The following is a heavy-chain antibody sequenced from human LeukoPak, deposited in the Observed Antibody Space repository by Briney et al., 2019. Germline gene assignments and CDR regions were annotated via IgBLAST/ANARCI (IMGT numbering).Heavy chain of an antibody. J-gene: IGHJ5*01. CDR3: AREEASAGDS. Sequence: SETLSLTCTVSGGSISSSNHYWAWIRQPPGKGLEWIGSIYYTGGTFYSPSLEGRVAISVDTSRNQFSLRLKSVTAADTAVYYCAREEASAGDSWGQGTLVTVSS. D-gene: IGHD6-13*01. V-gene: IGHV4-39*01. CDR2: IYYTGGT. CDR1: GGSISSSNHY.